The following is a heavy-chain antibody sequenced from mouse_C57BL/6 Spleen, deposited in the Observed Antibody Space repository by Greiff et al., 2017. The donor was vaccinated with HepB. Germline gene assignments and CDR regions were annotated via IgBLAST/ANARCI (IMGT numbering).Heavy chain of an antibody. J-gene: IGHJ4*01. V-gene: IGHV1-82*01. CDR2: IYPGDGDT. CDR1: GYAFSSSW. Sequence: QVQLQQSGPELVKPGASVKISCKASGYAFSSSWMNWVKQRPGKGLEWIGRIYPGDGDTNYNGKFKGKATLTADKSSSTAYMQLSSLTSEDSAVYFCAPLRFYAMDYWGQGTSVTVSS. CDR3: APLRFYAMDY. D-gene: IGHD1-1*01.